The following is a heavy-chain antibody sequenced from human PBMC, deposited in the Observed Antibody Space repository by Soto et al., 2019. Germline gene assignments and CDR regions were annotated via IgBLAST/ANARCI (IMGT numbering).Heavy chain of an antibody. V-gene: IGHV1-3*01. CDR1: GYTFTSYS. CDR2: IKAGNGET. D-gene: IGHD6-19*01. CDR3: ARGLSTHIAVAGMGYFDS. Sequence: ASVKVSCKASGYTFTSYSIHWVRQAPGQRLEWLGWIKAGNGETQYSQNFQGRVTITRDTSASTAYMDLSSLRSEDSAVYYCARGLSTHIAVAGMGYFDSWGQGTLVTVSS. J-gene: IGHJ4*02.